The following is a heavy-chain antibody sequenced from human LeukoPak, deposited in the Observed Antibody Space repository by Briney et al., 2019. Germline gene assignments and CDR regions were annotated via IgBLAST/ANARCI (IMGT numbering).Heavy chain of an antibody. CDR1: GFTFRSYA. V-gene: IGHV3-30*18. D-gene: IGHD3-10*01. J-gene: IGHJ6*03. CDR3: AKAVTSDYHSLYYNYYMDV. CDR2: ISYDGSNK. Sequence: GGSLRLSCAASGFTFRSYAMHWVRQAPGKGLEWVAVISYDGSNKYFGDSVKGRFTISRDNPKNTLYLQMDSLRAEDTAIYYCAKAVTSDYHSLYYNYYMDVWGKGTTVTVSS.